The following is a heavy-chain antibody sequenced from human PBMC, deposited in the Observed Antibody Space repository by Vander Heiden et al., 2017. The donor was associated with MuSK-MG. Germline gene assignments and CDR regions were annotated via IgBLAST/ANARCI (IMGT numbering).Heavy chain of an antibody. CDR2: ISGSGGST. Sequence: EVQLLESGGGLVQPGGSLRLSCAASRFTFSSYAMSWVRQAPGKGLEWVSAISGSGGSTYYADSVKGRFTISRDNSKNTLYLQMNSLRAEDTAVYYCAKDGSGYDYYFDYWGQGTLVTVSS. V-gene: IGHV3-23*01. CDR1: RFTFSSYA. CDR3: AKDGSGYDYYFDY. D-gene: IGHD5-12*01. J-gene: IGHJ4*02.